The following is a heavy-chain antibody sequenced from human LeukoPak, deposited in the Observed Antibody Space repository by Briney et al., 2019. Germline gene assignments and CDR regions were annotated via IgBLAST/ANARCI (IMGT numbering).Heavy chain of an antibody. CDR1: GFTFSSYA. D-gene: IGHD2-15*01. CDR2: ISGSGGST. J-gene: IGHJ5*02. Sequence: GGSLRLSCAASGFTFSSYAMSWVRQAPGKGLEWVSAISGSGGSTYYAAPVKGRFTISRDNSKNTLYLQMNSLRAEDTAVYYCAKFPPIYCSGGSCPPWFDPWGQGTLVTVSS. CDR3: AKFPPIYCSGGSCPPWFDP. V-gene: IGHV3-23*01.